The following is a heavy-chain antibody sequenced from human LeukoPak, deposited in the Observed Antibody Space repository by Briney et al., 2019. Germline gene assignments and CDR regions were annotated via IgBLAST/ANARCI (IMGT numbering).Heavy chain of an antibody. V-gene: IGHV4-59*01. D-gene: IGHD4-17*01. CDR2: IYYSGST. J-gene: IGHJ6*03. CDR1: GGSISSYY. Sequence: PSETLSLTCTVSGGSISSYYWSWIRQPPGKGLEWIGYIYYSGSTNYNPSLKSRVTISVDTSKNQFSLKLRSVTAADTAVYYCARVSRTVTYFDYYYYMDVWGKGTTVTISS. CDR3: ARVSRTVTYFDYYYYMDV.